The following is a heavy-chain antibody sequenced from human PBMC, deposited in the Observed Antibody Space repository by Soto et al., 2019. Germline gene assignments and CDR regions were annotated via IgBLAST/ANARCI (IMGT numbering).Heavy chain of an antibody. D-gene: IGHD5-12*01. CDR3: AKGSIEYSASVDD. V-gene: IGHV3-23*01. CDR2: ISARGGSL. Sequence: EVQLLESGGGLVQPGGSLRLACTASGFSFSSYAMVWVRQAPGKGLEWVSVISARGGSLYFADSVKGRFTISRANSKNVLSLEMNNLRAEDTATHFCAKGSIEYSASVDDWGQGTLVLVSS. J-gene: IGHJ4*02. CDR1: GFSFSSYA.